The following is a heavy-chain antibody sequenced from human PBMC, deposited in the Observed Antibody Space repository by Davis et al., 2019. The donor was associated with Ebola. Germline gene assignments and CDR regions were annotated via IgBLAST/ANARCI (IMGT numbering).Heavy chain of an antibody. CDR1: GGSFSGYY. V-gene: IGHV4-34*01. Sequence: PSETLSLTCAVYGGSFSGYYWSWIRQPPGKGLEWIGEINHSGSTNYNPSLKSRVTISVDKSKNQFSLKLSSVTAADTAVYYCARGQDIVVVPAAITSSGFDPWGQGTLVTVSS. CDR3: ARGQDIVVVPAAITSSGFDP. J-gene: IGHJ5*02. CDR2: INHSGST. D-gene: IGHD2-2*01.